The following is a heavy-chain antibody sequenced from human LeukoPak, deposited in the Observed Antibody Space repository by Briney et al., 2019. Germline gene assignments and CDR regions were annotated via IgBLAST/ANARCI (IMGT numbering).Heavy chain of an antibody. CDR2: INHSGST. CDR3: ARVRAGNDY. D-gene: IGHD4-23*01. Sequence: SSETLSLTCTVSGGSISSYYWSWIRQPPGKGLEWIGEINHSGSTNYNPSLKSRVTISVDTSKNQFSLKLSSVTAADTAVYYCARVRAGNDYWGQGTLVTVSS. V-gene: IGHV4-34*01. CDR1: GGSISSYY. J-gene: IGHJ4*02.